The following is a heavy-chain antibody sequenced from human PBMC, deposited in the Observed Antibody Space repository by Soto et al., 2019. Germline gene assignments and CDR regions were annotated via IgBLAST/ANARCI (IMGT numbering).Heavy chain of an antibody. CDR2: ISGSGGST. CDR3: AKLRLSGSGWYFDY. D-gene: IGHD6-19*01. J-gene: IGHJ4*02. Sequence: GESLEISCAASGFTFSSYAMSWVRQAPGKGLEWVSAISGSGGSTYYADSVKGRFTISRDNSKNTLYLQMNSLRAEDTAVYYCAKLRLSGSGWYFDYWGQGTLVTVSS. V-gene: IGHV3-23*01. CDR1: GFTFSSYA.